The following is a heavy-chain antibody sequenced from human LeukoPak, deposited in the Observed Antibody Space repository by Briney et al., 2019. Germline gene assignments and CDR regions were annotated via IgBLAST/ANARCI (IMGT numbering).Heavy chain of an antibody. CDR3: ARGPKVADNYDILTGYYYFDY. Sequence: SETLSLTCAVYGGPFSGYFWTWIRQPPGKGLEWIGEISHSGSTNYSPSLKSRVAISVDTSKNQFSLKLNSVTAADTAVYYCARGPKVADNYDILTGYYYFDYWGQGTLVTVSS. D-gene: IGHD3-9*01. CDR2: ISHSGST. CDR1: GGPFSGYF. V-gene: IGHV4-34*01. J-gene: IGHJ4*02.